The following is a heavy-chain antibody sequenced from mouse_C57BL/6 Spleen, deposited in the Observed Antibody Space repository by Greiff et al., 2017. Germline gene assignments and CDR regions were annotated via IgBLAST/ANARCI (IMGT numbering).Heavy chain of an antibody. CDR2: IRNKANGYTT. Sequence: EVMLVESGGGLVQPGGSLSLSCAASGFTFTDYYMSWVRQPPGKALEWLGFIRNKANGYTTEYSASVKGRFTISRDNSQSILYLQMNALRAEDSATYYCARGYGYDGFDYWGQGTTLTVSS. D-gene: IGHD2-2*01. J-gene: IGHJ2*01. CDR1: GFTFTDYY. V-gene: IGHV7-3*01. CDR3: ARGYGYDGFDY.